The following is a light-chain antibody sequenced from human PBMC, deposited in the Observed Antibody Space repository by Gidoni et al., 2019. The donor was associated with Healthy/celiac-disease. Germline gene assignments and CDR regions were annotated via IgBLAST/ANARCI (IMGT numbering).Light chain of an antibody. CDR3: SSYTSSSTLVV. J-gene: IGLJ2*01. Sequence: QSALTHPTSVSGSPSPSITISCTGTSSDVGGYNYVSWYQQHPGKAPKLMIYDVSNRPSGVSNRFSGSKSGNTASLTISGLQAEDEADYYCSSYTSSSTLVVFGGGTKLTVL. V-gene: IGLV2-14*03. CDR1: SSDVGGYNY. CDR2: DVS.